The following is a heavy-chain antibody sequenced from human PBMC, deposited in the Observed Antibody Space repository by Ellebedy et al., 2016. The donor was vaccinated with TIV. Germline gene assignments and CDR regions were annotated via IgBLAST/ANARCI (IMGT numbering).Heavy chain of an antibody. J-gene: IGHJ4*02. CDR3: ARKGYYYDSSGYYW. V-gene: IGHV1-2*02. CDR2: INPNSGGT. Sequence: ASVKVSXXASGYTFTGYYMHWVRQAPGQGLEWMGWINPNSGGTNYAQKFQGRVTMTRDTSISTAYMELSRLRSDDTAVYYCARKGYYYDSSGYYWWGQGTLVTVSS. D-gene: IGHD3-22*01. CDR1: GYTFTGYY.